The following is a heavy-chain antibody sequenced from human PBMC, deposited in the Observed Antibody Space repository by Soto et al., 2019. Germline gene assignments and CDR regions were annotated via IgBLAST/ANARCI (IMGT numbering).Heavy chain of an antibody. J-gene: IGHJ4*02. CDR2: INHSGST. Sequence: QVQLQQWGAGLLKPSETLSLTCAVYGGSFSGYYWSWIHQPPGKGLEWIGEINHSGSTNYNPSLKSRVTISVDTSKNQFSLKLSSVTAADTAVYYCARTGGYSYGYGNFDYWGQGTLVTVSS. V-gene: IGHV4-34*01. CDR1: GGSFSGYY. CDR3: ARTGGYSYGYGNFDY. D-gene: IGHD5-18*01.